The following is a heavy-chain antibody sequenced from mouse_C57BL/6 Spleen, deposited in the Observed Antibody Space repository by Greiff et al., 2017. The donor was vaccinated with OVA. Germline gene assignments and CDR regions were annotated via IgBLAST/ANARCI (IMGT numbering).Heavy chain of an antibody. J-gene: IGHJ2*01. CDR1: GFTFSSYT. V-gene: IGHV5-9*01. CDR3: ARHVDYCGNYFDY. Sequence: EVQLQESGGGLVKPGGSLKLSCAASGFTFSSYTMSWVRQTPEKRLEWVATISGGGGNTYYPDSVKGRFTISRDNAKNTLYLQMSSLRSEDTALYYCARHVDYCGNYFDYWGQGTTLTVSS. CDR2: ISGGGGNT. D-gene: IGHD1-1*01.